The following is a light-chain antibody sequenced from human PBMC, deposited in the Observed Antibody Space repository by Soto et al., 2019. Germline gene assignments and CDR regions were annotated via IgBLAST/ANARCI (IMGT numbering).Light chain of an antibody. CDR2: STS. V-gene: IGKV3-20*01. Sequence: EIVLTQSPGTLSLSPGERATLSCRASQIVSSSYLAWYQQKPGQAPRLLIYSTSSRATGIPDRFSGSGSGTDFTLTISRLEPEDFAVYYCQPYGSSRTFGQGTKVEIK. CDR3: QPYGSSRT. CDR1: QIVSSSY. J-gene: IGKJ1*01.